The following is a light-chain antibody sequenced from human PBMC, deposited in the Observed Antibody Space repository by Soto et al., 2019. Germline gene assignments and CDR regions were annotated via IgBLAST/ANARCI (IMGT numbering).Light chain of an antibody. CDR2: GAS. V-gene: IGKV3-15*01. CDR3: QQADNWPHT. CDR1: QNRSRN. J-gene: IGKJ2*01. Sequence: EMVMTQSPATLSVSPGEIATLSCRASQNRSRNLAWYHQQPGQAPRLLIYGASTRATGIPARFSGSVSGPDFPLTIRSLQSEDFAVYYFQQADNWPHTFGQGTKLVIK.